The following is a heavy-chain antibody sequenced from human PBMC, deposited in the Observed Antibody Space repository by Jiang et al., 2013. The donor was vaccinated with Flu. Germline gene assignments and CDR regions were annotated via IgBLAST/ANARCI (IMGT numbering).Heavy chain of an antibody. J-gene: IGHJ4*02. CDR1: GYSISSGYY. Sequence: GSGLVKPSETLSLTCTVSGYSISSGYYWGWIRQPPGKGLEWIGSIYHSGSTYYNPSLKSRVTISVDTSKNQFSLKLSSVTAADTAVYYCARMGLYGSGSYYFDYWGQGNPGHRLL. CDR3: ARMGLYGSGSYYFDY. D-gene: IGHD3-10*01. CDR2: IYHSGST. V-gene: IGHV4-38-2*02.